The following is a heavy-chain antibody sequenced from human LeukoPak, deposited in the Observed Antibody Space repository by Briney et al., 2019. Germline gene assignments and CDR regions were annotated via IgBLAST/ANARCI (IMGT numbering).Heavy chain of an antibody. V-gene: IGHV4-39*07. CDR3: ARRDYYDSSGYLDAFDI. CDR1: GGSISSRSYY. Sequence: SETLSLTCTVSGGSISSRSYYWGWIRQPPGKGLEWIASMYYTGNTYYNPSLKSRVTISVDTSKNQFSLKLSSVTAADTAVYYCARRDYYDSSGYLDAFDIWGQGTMVTVSS. CDR2: MYYTGNT. J-gene: IGHJ3*02. D-gene: IGHD3-22*01.